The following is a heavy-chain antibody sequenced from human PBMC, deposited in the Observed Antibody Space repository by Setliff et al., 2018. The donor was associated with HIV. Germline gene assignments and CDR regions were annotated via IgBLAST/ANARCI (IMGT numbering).Heavy chain of an antibody. Sequence: GGSLRLSCTASGFTFGDYAMHWVRQAPGKGLEWVAVISYDGSNKYYADSVKGRFTISRDNSQNTVYLQMNSLRVEDTAVYYCAKSLGTNYFDYWGQGTLVTVSS. CDR2: ISYDGSNK. CDR1: GFTFGDYA. CDR3: AKSLGTNYFDY. V-gene: IGHV3-30-3*02. J-gene: IGHJ4*02. D-gene: IGHD1-26*01.